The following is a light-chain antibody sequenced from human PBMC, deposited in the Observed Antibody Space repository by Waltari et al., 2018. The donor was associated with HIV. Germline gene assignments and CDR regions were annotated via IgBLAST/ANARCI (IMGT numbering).Light chain of an antibody. J-gene: IGKJ2*01. CDR3: QQYDDGPRGIT. V-gene: IGKV3-15*01. CDR1: QSISAK. Sequence: EIVMTQSPPTLAVSPGQRVTLSCRASQSISAKVAWYQQRPGQAPRLLIYELATRPTGIPARFSGSGSGTEFTLTISSLQSEDFATYFCQQYDDGPRGITFGQGTMLEIK. CDR2: ELA.